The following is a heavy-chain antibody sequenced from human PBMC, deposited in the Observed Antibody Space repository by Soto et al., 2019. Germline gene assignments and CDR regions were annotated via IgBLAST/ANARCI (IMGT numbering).Heavy chain of an antibody. V-gene: IGHV1-24*01. CDR1: GHTRTEFS. D-gene: IGHD3-16*01. J-gene: IGHJ4*02. CDR2: FDPEGGEA. CDR3: ATPTPLGGAMITNINLGF. Sequence: ASVKVSCKISGHTRTEFSIHWVRQAPGKGLEWLGGFDPEGGEAICAQKWHGRVTFTEDTVTATAYRELCGLKSDGTADYYSATPTPLGGAMITNINLGFWGQAAPVTVSS.